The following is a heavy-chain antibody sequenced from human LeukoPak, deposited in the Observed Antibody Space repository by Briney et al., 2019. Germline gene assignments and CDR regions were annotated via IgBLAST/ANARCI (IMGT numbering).Heavy chain of an antibody. CDR1: GGSISSGDYY. CDR2: IYYSGST. CDR3: AVVITRGWFDP. D-gene: IGHD3-22*01. V-gene: IGHV4-30-4*08. J-gene: IGHJ5*02. Sequence: SQTLSLTCTVSGGSISSGDYYWSWIRQPPGKGLEWIGYIYYSGSTYYNPSLKSRITISVDTSKNQFSLKLSSVTAADTAVYYCAVVITRGWFDPWGQGTLVTVSS.